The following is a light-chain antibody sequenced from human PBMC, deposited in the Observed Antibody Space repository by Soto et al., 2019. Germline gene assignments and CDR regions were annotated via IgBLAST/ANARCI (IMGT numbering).Light chain of an antibody. V-gene: IGKV1-5*03. CDR3: QQYNDNLT. J-gene: IGKJ1*01. CDR2: KTS. Sequence: DIQMTQSPSTLSASVGDRDTITCRASQSISSWLAWHQQKPGKAPRLLIYKTSNLESGVPSSFSGSGSGTEFTLTITSLQPDDSATYYCQQYNDNLTIGKVTKME. CDR1: QSISSW.